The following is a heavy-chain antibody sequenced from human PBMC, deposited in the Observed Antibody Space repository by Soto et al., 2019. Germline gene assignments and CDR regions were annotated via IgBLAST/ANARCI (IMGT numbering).Heavy chain of an antibody. Sequence: EVQLVESGGGLVQPGRSLRRSCAASGFTFPDYTMHWVRQAPGKGLEWVSGISWNSGSIDYADSVKGRFIISRDDAKNCLYLQMNSLRAEDTAFHYCAKGLYYYQTSGYPHYWGQGTLVTVSS. J-gene: IGHJ4*02. CDR1: GFTFPDYT. V-gene: IGHV3-9*01. CDR3: AKGLYYYQTSGYPHY. D-gene: IGHD3-22*01. CDR2: ISWNSGSI.